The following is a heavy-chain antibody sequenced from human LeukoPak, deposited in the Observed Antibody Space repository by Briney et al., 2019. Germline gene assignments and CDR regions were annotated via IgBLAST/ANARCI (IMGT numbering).Heavy chain of an antibody. V-gene: IGHV4-59*08. J-gene: IGHJ5*02. D-gene: IGHD3-10*01. CDR2: VYYSGVT. CDR1: GGSTGSDY. Sequence: SETLSLTCTVSGGSTGSDYWSWIRQPPGKGLEWIAYVYYSGVTSYNPSLKSRVAISIDTSKNQFSLNLSSVTAADTAVYYCARGRGYAATHTYWFDPWGQGTLVIVSS. CDR3: ARGRGYAATHTYWFDP.